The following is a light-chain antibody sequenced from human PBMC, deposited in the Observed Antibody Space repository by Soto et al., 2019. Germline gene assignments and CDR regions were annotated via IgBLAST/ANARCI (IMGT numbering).Light chain of an antibody. Sequence: DIQMTQSPSTLSASVGDRVTITCRASQSISSWLAWYQQKPGKAPKLLIYDASSLESGVPSRFSGSGSGTEFTLTISSLQPDDSAAYYCQQYNSYSTFGQGTKVDNK. V-gene: IGKV1-5*01. CDR1: QSISSW. J-gene: IGKJ1*01. CDR3: QQYNSYST. CDR2: DAS.